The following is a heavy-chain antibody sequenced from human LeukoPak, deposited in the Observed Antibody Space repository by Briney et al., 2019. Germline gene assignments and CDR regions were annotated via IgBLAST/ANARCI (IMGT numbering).Heavy chain of an antibody. CDR1: GYTFTSYY. J-gene: IGHJ4*02. V-gene: IGHV1-46*01. D-gene: IGHD5-18*01. Sequence: SVKVSCKASGYTFTSYYMHWVPQAPGQGLEGMGVIYPSVGSTTYAQKFQGRVTMTWDTSTSTVYMHLSSLSRKDRAVYYCVRSGYGFNPDYWGQGTLVTVSS. CDR2: IYPSVGST. CDR3: VRSGYGFNPDY.